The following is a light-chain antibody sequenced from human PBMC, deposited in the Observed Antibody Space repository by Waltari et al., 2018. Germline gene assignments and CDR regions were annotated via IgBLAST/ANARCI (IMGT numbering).Light chain of an antibody. CDR1: SSDVGAYNY. V-gene: IGLV2-14*01. Sequence: QSALTQPASVSGSPGQSITVSCTGTSSDVGAYNYVSWYQHHAGKAPKLIISEVTNRPSGVSDRFSGSKSGTTASLTISGLQAEDEADYYCNSYTRSAVYVFGTGTTVTVL. CDR3: NSYTRSAVYV. J-gene: IGLJ1*01. CDR2: EVT.